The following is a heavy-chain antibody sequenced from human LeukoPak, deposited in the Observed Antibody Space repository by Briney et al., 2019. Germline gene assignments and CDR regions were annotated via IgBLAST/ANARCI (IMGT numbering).Heavy chain of an antibody. CDR3: ARDEGYDFWSGLDY. CDR1: GFTFSSYA. V-gene: IGHV3-30-3*01. D-gene: IGHD3-3*01. J-gene: IGHJ4*02. CDR2: ISYDGSNK. Sequence: GGSLSLSCAASGFTFSSYAMHWVRQAPGKGLEWVAVISYDGSNKYYADSVKGRFTISRDNSKNTLYLQMNSLRAEDTAVYYCARDEGYDFWSGLDYWGQGTLVTVSS.